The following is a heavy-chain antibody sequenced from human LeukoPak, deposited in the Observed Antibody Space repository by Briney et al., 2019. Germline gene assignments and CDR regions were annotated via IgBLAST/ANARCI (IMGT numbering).Heavy chain of an antibody. CDR3: ARDLEGGYSYGGVDY. V-gene: IGHV1-18*01. Sequence: ASVKVSCKASGYTFTSYGISWVRQAPGQGLEWTGWISAYNGNTNYAQKLQGRVTMATDASTSTAYMELRSLRSDDTAVYYCARDLEGGYSYGGVDYWGQGTLVTVSS. D-gene: IGHD5-18*01. J-gene: IGHJ4*02. CDR2: ISAYNGNT. CDR1: GYTFTSYG.